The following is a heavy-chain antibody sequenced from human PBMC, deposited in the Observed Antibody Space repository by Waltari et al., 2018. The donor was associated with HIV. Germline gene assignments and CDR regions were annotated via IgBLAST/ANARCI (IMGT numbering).Heavy chain of an antibody. V-gene: IGHV3-21*05. Sequence: EEQLVESGGGLVNPGGSLRLYCEASGFSFGDYAMNWVRQAPGNGLEWIAYISSSSFNIKYADSVRGRFTISRDNTQNSLSLQMNNLIDEDTADYFCARDTLNFFFGLDLWGHGTPVTVSS. CDR3: ARDTLNFFFGLDL. J-gene: IGHJ6*02. CDR2: ISSSSFNI. CDR1: GFSFGDYA.